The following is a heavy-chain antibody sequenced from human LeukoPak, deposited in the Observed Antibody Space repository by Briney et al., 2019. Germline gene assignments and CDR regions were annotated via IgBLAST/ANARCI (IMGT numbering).Heavy chain of an antibody. Sequence: GGSRRLSCAASGFTVSSNYMSWVRQAPGKGLEWVSVIYSGGSTYYADSVKGRFTISRDNSKNTLYLQMNSLRAEDTAVYYCARGGTFPIFDYWGQGTLVTVSS. CDR2: IYSGGST. J-gene: IGHJ4*02. CDR3: ARGGTFPIFDY. CDR1: GFTVSSNY. D-gene: IGHD2-15*01. V-gene: IGHV3-53*01.